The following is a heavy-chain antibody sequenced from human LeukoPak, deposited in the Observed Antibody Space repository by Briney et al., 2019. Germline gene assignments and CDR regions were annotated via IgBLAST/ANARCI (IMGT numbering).Heavy chain of an antibody. J-gene: IGHJ4*02. D-gene: IGHD5-18*01. CDR1: GYSISSGYY. V-gene: IGHV4-38-2*02. CDR2: IYHSGST. CDR3: ARARYSYANFDY. Sequence: SETLSLTCTVSGYSISSGYYWGWIRQPPGKGLEWIGSIYHSGSTYYNPSLKSRVTISVDTSKNQFSLKLSSVTAADTAVYYCARARYSYANFDYWGQGTLVTVSS.